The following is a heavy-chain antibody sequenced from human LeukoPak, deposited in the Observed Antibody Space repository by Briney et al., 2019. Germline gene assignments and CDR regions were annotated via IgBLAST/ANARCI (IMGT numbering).Heavy chain of an antibody. D-gene: IGHD3-22*01. V-gene: IGHV4-4*09. CDR1: AASISNYY. CDR3: ASPRSGYRYTFDY. J-gene: IGHJ4*02. Sequence: PTETLSLTCAVSAASISNYYWSWIRQAPGKGLEWIGYISTSGSTNYNPSLKSRVSISLDTSKNRFSLNLNFVTAADTAVYYCASPRSGYRYTFDYWGQGALVTVSS. CDR2: ISTSGST.